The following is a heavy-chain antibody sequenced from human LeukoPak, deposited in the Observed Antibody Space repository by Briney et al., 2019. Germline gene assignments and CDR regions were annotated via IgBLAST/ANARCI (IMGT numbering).Heavy chain of an antibody. CDR2: ISSSGSTI. V-gene: IGHV3-11*01. J-gene: IGHJ4*02. D-gene: IGHD3-10*01. Sequence: PGGSLRLSCAASGFTFSDYYMSWIRQAPGKGLEWVSYISSSGSTIYYADSVKGRFTISRDNAKNSLYLQMNSLRAEDTAVYSCARGGRNYYASGSPDYWGQETLVTVSS. CDR3: ARGGRNYYASGSPDY. CDR1: GFTFSDYY.